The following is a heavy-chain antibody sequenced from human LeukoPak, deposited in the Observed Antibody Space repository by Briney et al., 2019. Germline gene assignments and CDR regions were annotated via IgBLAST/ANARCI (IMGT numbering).Heavy chain of an antibody. CDR3: AALFRYYYDSSGYWY. CDR2: IYYSGST. V-gene: IGHV4-39*01. D-gene: IGHD3-22*01. J-gene: IGHJ4*02. CDR1: GGSISSSSYY. Sequence: SETLSLTCTVSGGSISSSSYYWGWIRQPPGKGLEWIGSIYYSGSTYYNPSLKSRVTISVDTSKNQFSLKLSSVTAADTAVYYCAALFRYYYDSSGYWYWGQGTLVTVSS.